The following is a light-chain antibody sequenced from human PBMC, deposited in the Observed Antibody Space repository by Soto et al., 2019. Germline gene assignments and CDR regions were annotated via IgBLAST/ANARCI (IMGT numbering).Light chain of an antibody. V-gene: IGKV2D-29*02. J-gene: IGKJ5*01. CDR2: EVS. CDR3: MQSTQLPPT. CDR1: QSLLHITGETF. Sequence: MTQTPLSLSVAPGQPASISCKSSQSLLHITGETFLFWCLQKPGQSPQLLIYEVSTRVSGVPDRFSGSGSGTDFTLEISRVETDDVGIYYCMQSTQLPPTFGQGTRLEIK.